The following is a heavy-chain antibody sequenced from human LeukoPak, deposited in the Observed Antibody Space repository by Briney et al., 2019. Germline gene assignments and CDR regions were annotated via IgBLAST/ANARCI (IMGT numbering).Heavy chain of an antibody. CDR3: ARPRGYGGNSEIDY. CDR2: INPNSGGT. Sequence: GASVKVSCKASGYTFTGYYMRWVRQAPGQGLEWMGWINPNSGGTNYAQKFQGRVTMTRDTSISTAYMELSRLRSDDTAVYYCARPRGYGGNSEIDYWGQGTLVTVSS. V-gene: IGHV1-2*02. CDR1: GYTFTGYY. J-gene: IGHJ4*02. D-gene: IGHD4-23*01.